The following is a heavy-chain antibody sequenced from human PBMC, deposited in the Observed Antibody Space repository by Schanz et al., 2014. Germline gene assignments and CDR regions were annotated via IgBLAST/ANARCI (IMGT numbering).Heavy chain of an antibody. V-gene: IGHV3-7*01. CDR2: IKQDESER. J-gene: IGHJ4*02. CDR1: GFTVNTNY. D-gene: IGHD3-3*01. CDR3: ARDKGGYYPFDY. Sequence: EVQLVESGGGLAQPGGSLRLSCAVSGFTVNTNYMSWVRQAPGKGLEWVANIKQDESERSYVDSVKGRFTISRDNAKNSLYLQMNSLRAEDTAVYYCARDKGGYYPFDYWGQGTLVTVSS.